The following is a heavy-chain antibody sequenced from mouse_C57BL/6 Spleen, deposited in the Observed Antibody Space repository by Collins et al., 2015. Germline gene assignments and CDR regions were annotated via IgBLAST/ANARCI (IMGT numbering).Heavy chain of an antibody. V-gene: IGHV8-5*01. CDR3: ARIAEGYYDAMDY. CDR1: GFSLSTSNMG. CDR2: ILWNDSK. Sequence: QVTLKESGPGILQPPRPQSDLSFSGFSLSTSNMGVGWIRQPSGKGLEWLLHILWNDSKYYNPALKSRLTISKDTYNNQVFLKIANVDTADTATYYCARIAEGYYDAMDYWGQGTSVTVSS. D-gene: IGHD2-3*01. J-gene: IGHJ4*01.